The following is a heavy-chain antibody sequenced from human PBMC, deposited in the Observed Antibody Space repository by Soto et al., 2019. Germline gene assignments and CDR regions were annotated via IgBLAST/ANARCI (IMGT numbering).Heavy chain of an antibody. D-gene: IGHD3-22*01. V-gene: IGHV4-34*01. CDR3: ARARRGYYDSSGYYYVYFDY. J-gene: IGHJ4*02. CDR2: INHSGST. CDR1: GGSFSGYY. Sequence: SETLSLTXAVYGGSFSGYYWSWIRQPPGKGLEWIGEINHSGSTNYNPSLKSRVTISVDTSKNQFSLKLSSVTAADTAVYYCARARRGYYDSSGYYYVYFDYWGQGTLVTVSS.